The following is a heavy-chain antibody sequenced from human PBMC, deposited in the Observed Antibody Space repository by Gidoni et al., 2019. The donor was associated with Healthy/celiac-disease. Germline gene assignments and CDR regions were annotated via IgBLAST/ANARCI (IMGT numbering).Heavy chain of an antibody. V-gene: IGHV3-23*01. CDR3: AKDRAGLEWFHDY. J-gene: IGHJ4*02. CDR1: GLPFSSYA. D-gene: IGHD3-3*01. CDR2: ISGSGGST. Sequence: EVQLLASGGGLVQPAGSLRLSCAASGLPFSSYAMSWVRQSPVKGLEWVSAISGSGGSTYYADSVKGRFTISRDNSKNTLYLQMNSLRAEDTAVYYCAKDRAGLEWFHDYWGQGTLVTVSA.